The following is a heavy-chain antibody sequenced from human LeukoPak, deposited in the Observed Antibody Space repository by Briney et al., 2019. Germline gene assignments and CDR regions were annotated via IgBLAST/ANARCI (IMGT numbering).Heavy chain of an antibody. Sequence: KPGGSLRLSCAASGFTFSNYNMSWIRQAPGKGLEWVSSISRSGSTIYYADSVKGRFTISRDNAKNSLYLQMNSLRAQDTAIHYCSIWLLSADGFDIWGQRTIVTVSS. J-gene: IGHJ3*02. CDR2: ISRSGSTI. V-gene: IGHV3-11*04. D-gene: IGHD3-9*01. CDR1: GFTFSNYN. CDR3: SIWLLSADGFDI.